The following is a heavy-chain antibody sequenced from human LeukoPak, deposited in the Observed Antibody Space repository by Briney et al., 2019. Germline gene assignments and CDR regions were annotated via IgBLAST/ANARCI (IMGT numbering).Heavy chain of an antibody. V-gene: IGHV1-69*06. Sequence: SVKVSCKASGGTFSSYAISWVRQAPGQGLEWMGGIIPIFGTANYAQKFQGRVTITADKSTSTAYMELSSLRAEDTAVYYCAREKFEQWLVGRPLRYYYYMDVWGKGTTVTVSS. D-gene: IGHD6-19*01. CDR2: IIPIFGTA. CDR1: GGTFSSYA. CDR3: AREKFEQWLVGRPLRYYYYMDV. J-gene: IGHJ6*03.